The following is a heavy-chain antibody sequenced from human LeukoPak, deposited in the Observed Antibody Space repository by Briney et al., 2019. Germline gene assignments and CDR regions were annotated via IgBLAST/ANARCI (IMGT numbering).Heavy chain of an antibody. V-gene: IGHV3-9*01. Sequence: PGRSLRLSCAASGFTFDDYAMHWVRHPPGEGREWGSGIRWNSGSIGYAVSVKGRFTISRDNAKNSLYLQMSSLRAEDTALYYCAKDLTVFATFYGMDVWGQGTTVTVSS. CDR2: IRWNSGSI. J-gene: IGHJ6*02. CDR3: AKDLTVFATFYGMDV. D-gene: IGHD2-21*01. CDR1: GFTFDDYA.